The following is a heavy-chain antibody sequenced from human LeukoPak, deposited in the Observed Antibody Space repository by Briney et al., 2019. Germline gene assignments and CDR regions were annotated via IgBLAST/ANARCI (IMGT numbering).Heavy chain of an antibody. CDR3: ARDLVAARRRGDYYHYMDV. D-gene: IGHD6-6*01. J-gene: IGHJ6*03. Sequence: SVKVSCKASGGTFSSYAISWVRQAPGQGLEWMGGIIPIFGTANYAQKFQGRVTITTDESTSTAYMELSSLRSEDTAVYYCARDLVAARRRGDYYHYMDVWGKGTTVTVSS. V-gene: IGHV1-69*05. CDR2: IIPIFGTA. CDR1: GGTFSSYA.